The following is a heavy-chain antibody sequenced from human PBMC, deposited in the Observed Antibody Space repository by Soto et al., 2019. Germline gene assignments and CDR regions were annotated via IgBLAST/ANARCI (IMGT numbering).Heavy chain of an antibody. V-gene: IGHV3-7*04. J-gene: IGHJ6*03. CDR1: GFTFSSYW. CDR2: IKQDGSDK. Sequence: GGSLRLSCAASGFTFSSYWMSWVRQVPGKGLEWVANIKQDGSDKYYVDSVKGRFTISRDNARNSLYLQMNSLRVEDTAVYYCARGSGGYYYYYMDVWGKGTTVTVS. CDR3: ARGSGGYYYYYMDV. D-gene: IGHD3-16*01.